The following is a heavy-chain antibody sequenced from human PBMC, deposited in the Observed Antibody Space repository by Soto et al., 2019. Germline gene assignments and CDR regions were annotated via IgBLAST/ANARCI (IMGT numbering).Heavy chain of an antibody. CDR2: INPSGGST. J-gene: IGHJ3*02. V-gene: IGHV1-46*01. CDR3: ARIPTEQGEHAFDI. Sequence: QVQLVQSGAEVKKPGASVKVSCKASGYTFTSYYMHWVRQAPGQGLEWMGIINPSGGSTSYAQKFQGRVTXXRXTXXSTVYMELSSLRSEDTAVYYCARIPTEQGEHAFDIWGQGTMVTVSS. D-gene: IGHD1-26*01. CDR1: GYTFTSYY.